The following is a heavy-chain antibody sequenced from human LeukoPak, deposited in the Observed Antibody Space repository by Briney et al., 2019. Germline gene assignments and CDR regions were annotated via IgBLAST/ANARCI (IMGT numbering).Heavy chain of an antibody. CDR1: GFTFSTYV. J-gene: IGHJ4*02. CDR2: ISSNGDNT. CDR3: VRGTGY. V-gene: IGHV3-64D*06. Sequence: GGSLRPSCSVSGFTFSTYVMRWVRQAPGKGLEYVSAISSNGDNTYYADSVKGRFTISRDNSKNTLYLQMSSLRADDTAVYYCVRGTGYWGQGTLVTVSS.